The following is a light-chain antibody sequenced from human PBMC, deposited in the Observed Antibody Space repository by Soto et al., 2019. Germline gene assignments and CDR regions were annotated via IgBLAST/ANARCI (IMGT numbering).Light chain of an antibody. Sequence: QSALTQPPSASGSPGQSVTISCTGTSSDVGGYNYVSWYQQNPGKVPKLMIYEVNKRPSGVPDRFSGSKSGNTASLTVSGLKTEDEADYYCSSYAGDNSLLFGGGTKLTVL. V-gene: IGLV2-8*01. CDR1: SSDVGGYNY. CDR2: EVN. J-gene: IGLJ2*01. CDR3: SSYAGDNSLL.